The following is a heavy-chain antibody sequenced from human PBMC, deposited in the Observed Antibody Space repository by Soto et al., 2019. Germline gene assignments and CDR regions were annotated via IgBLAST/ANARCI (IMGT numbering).Heavy chain of an antibody. J-gene: IGHJ4*02. Sequence: GASVKVSCKASGYTFTDYVISWVRQAPGQGLEWMGYFNGNNGNTHCAQKFQGRVTMTTDTSTNTAYMELRSLTCDDTAVYYCTTDPDNYDFWSGYYNFDYWGQGTLVTVSS. V-gene: IGHV1-18*01. CDR3: TTDPDNYDFWSGYYNFDY. CDR2: FNGNNGNT. D-gene: IGHD3-3*01. CDR1: GYTFTDYV.